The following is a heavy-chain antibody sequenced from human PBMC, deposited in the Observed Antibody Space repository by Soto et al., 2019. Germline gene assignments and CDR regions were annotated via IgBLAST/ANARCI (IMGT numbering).Heavy chain of an antibody. J-gene: IGHJ4*02. CDR2: ISYDGSNK. Sequence: GGSLRLSCAASGFTFSSYGMHWVRQAPGKGLEWVAVISYDGSNKYYADSVKGRFTISRDNSKNTLYLQMNSLRAEDTAVYYCAKDMDSSGYYSMPLWGQGTLVTVSS. CDR1: GFTFSSYG. D-gene: IGHD3-22*01. CDR3: AKDMDSSGYYSMPL. V-gene: IGHV3-30*18.